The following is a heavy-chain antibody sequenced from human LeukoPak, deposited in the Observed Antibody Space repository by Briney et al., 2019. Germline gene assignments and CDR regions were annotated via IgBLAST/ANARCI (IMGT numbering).Heavy chain of an antibody. CDR2: INHSGST. CDR3: ARKAWYYYGSGSYYNS. Sequence: SETLSLTCAVYGGSFSGYYWSWIRQPPGKGLEWIGEINHSGSTNYNPSLESRVTISVDTSKNQFSLKLSSVTAADTAVYYCARKAWYYYGSGSYYNSWGQGTLITVSS. CDR1: GGSFSGYY. D-gene: IGHD3-10*01. J-gene: IGHJ5*02. V-gene: IGHV4-34*01.